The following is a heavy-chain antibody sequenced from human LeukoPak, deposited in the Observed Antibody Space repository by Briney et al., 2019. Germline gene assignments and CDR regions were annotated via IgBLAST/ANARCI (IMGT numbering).Heavy chain of an antibody. CDR3: ARDYDSSGYYYPVYEC. V-gene: IGHV3-21*01. D-gene: IGHD3-22*01. J-gene: IGHJ4*02. CDR1: GFTFRNYR. Sequence: KSGGSLRLSCAASGFTFRNYRMNWVRQAPGKGLEWVSSISTSSTYIFYADSVKGRFTISRDNAKNSLYLQMNSLRAEDTAVYYCARDYDSSGYYYPVYECWGQGTLVTVSS. CDR2: ISTSSTYI.